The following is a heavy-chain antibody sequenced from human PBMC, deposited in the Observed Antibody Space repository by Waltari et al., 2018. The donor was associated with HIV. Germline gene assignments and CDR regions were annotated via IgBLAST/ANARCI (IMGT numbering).Heavy chain of an antibody. Sequence: VQLVGSGGELAQPGGSRSLYCVASGFTFSNYWMHWVRQVPGKKLVWVARINTDETIRTYAENVKGRFNISRDNGKNTLYLQMNSLRVEDTAVYYCVSSGLDVWGQGTTVNVSS. CDR2: INTDETIR. J-gene: IGHJ6*02. CDR3: VSSGLDV. CDR1: GFTFSNYW. V-gene: IGHV3-74*01.